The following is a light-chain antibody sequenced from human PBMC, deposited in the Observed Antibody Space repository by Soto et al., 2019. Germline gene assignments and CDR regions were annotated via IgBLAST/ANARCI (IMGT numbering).Light chain of an antibody. J-gene: IGLJ1*01. Sequence: QPVLTQPPSASSTPGQTVTISCSGSTSNIGTFYVYWYQHLPGTAPKLLIYLGDQRASGVSDRFSGSKSGTSASLAINGLRSDDEADYYCAAWDDILNAYVFGSGTKLTVL. CDR2: LGD. CDR3: AAWDDILNAYV. CDR1: TSNIGTFY. V-gene: IGLV1-47*02.